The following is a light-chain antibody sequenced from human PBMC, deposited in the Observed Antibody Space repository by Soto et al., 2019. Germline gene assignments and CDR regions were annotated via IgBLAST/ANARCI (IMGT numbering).Light chain of an antibody. V-gene: IGKV1-5*03. CDR3: QQYNSYPWT. J-gene: IGKJ1*01. Sequence: IQMTQSPSTLSASVGDRVTFTCRASQTISTWLAWYQTKPGKAPKLVIYKASTLDVGVPSRFSVIGSWTDLNLTINTLKTDDLETYSCQQYNSYPWTFGQGTKVDIK. CDR1: QTISTW. CDR2: KAS.